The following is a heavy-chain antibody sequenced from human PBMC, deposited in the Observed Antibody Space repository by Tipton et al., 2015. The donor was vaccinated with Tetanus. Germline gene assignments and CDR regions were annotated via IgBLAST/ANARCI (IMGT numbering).Heavy chain of an antibody. D-gene: IGHD2-2*01. V-gene: IGHV4-4*07. CDR1: GGSMSNNY. Sequence: GLVKPSETLSLTCTVSGGSMSNNYWSWIRQPPGKRLEWIGFVSSSGNSNYSPSLTGRVSMSLDTSKQQFSLSLTSATAADTAVYYCARGWSECSSWSCSPFDSWGQGTLVTVSS. CDR3: ARGWSECSSWSCSPFDS. J-gene: IGHJ4*02. CDR2: VSSSGNS.